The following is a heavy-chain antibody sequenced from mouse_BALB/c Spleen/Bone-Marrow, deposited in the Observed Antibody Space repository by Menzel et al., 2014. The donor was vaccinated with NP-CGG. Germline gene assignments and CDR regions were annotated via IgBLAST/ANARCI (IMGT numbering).Heavy chain of an antibody. CDR2: INPSNGGT. D-gene: IGHD2-1*01. Sequence: QVQLKESGAELVKPGASVKLSCKASGYTFTSYYMYWVKRRPGQGLEWIGEINPSNGGTNFNEKFKNKATLTVDKSSSTAYMQLSSLIFEDSAVYYCTRSNGNWFAYWGQGTLVTVPA. V-gene: IGHV1S81*02. CDR1: GYTFTSYY. CDR3: TRSNGNWFAY. J-gene: IGHJ3*01.